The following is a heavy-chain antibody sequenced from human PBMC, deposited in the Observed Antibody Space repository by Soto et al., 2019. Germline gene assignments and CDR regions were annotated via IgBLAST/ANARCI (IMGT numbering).Heavy chain of an antibody. D-gene: IGHD2-15*01. CDR2: INHSGST. CDR1: GGSFSGYY. V-gene: IGHV4-34*01. CDR3: ARRDCSGGSCYSSGAFDI. J-gene: IGHJ3*02. Sequence: QVQLQQWGAGLLKPSETLSLTCAVYGGSFSGYYWSWIRQPPGKGLEWIGEINHSGSTNYNPSLKSRVTISVDTSKNQFSLKLSSVTAADTAVYYCARRDCSGGSCYSSGAFDIWGPGTMVTVSS.